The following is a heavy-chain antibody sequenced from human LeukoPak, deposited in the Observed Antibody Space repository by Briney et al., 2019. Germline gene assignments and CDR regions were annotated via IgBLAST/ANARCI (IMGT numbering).Heavy chain of an antibody. D-gene: IGHD3-22*01. J-gene: IGHJ3*02. CDR3: AKDNFFGYYYDSSLAFDI. V-gene: IGHV3-9*01. CDR2: ISWNSGSI. CDR1: GFTFDDYA. Sequence: GGSLRLSCAASGFTFDDYAMHWVRQAPGKGLEWVSGISWNSGSIGYADSVKGRFTISRDNAKNSLYLQMNSLRAEDTALYYCAKDNFFGYYYDSSLAFDIWGQGTMVTVSS.